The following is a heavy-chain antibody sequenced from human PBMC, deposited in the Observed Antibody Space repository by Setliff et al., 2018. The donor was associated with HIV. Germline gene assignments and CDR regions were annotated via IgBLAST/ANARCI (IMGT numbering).Heavy chain of an antibody. V-gene: IGHV3-30*18. CDR1: GFTVSSYA. J-gene: IGHJ4*02. CDR2: ISSGGNDI. D-gene: IGHD6-19*01. CDR3: VKDRRYSSGPQSYFDN. Sequence: PGGSLRLSCAASGFTVSSYAMSWVRQAPGKGLEWLAFISSGGNDIYYADSVKGRFSISRDNSDNTVHVEMNSLRPDDTAMYYCVKDRRYSSGPQSYFDNWGQGTLVTVSS.